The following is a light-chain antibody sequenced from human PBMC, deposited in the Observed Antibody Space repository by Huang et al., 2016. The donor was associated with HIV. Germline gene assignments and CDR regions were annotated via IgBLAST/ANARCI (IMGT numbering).Light chain of an antibody. J-gene: IGKJ4*01. CDR3: QQRRSWPLT. V-gene: IGKV3-11*01. CDR1: QTIGTY. Sequence: EVVLTQSPPTLSLFPGETATLSCRASQTIGTYGAWYQQRPGQGPRLLIYDGSNSAAGVPARSSGAGAGTTFTLSISGLESEDFGVYYCQQRRSWPLTFGGGTKVEV. CDR2: DGS.